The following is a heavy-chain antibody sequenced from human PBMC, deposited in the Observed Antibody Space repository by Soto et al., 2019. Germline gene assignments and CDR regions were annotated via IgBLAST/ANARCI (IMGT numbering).Heavy chain of an antibody. J-gene: IGHJ6*01. Sequence: QVQLVESWGGVVQPGRSLRLSCAASGFSLNNYGMHWVRQAPGNALEWLATIWPNGSIKKYADSDRARFIISRDNSKNSAYMEMDSQQGEDTANYIWASDSTVGATNSGAFYYDMDVWGLGATVSVSS. D-gene: IGHD1-26*01. CDR3: ASDSTVGATNSGAFYYDMDV. CDR1: GFSLNNYG. CDR2: IWPNGSIK. V-gene: IGHV3-33*01.